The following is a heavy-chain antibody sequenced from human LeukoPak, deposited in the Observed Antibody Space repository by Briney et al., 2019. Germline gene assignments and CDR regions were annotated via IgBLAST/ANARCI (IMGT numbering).Heavy chain of an antibody. CDR1: GGSISSYY. V-gene: IGHV4-59*08. CDR3: ARRELYCGGDYACGMDV. CDR2: IYYTGTT. D-gene: IGHD2-21*01. Sequence: SETLSLTCTVSGGSISSYYWSWIRQPPGKGLEWIGYIYYTGTTNYNPSLKSRVTISVDKSKNQFSLKLNSVTAADTAVYYCARRELYCGGDYACGMDVWGQGTTVTVSS. J-gene: IGHJ6*02.